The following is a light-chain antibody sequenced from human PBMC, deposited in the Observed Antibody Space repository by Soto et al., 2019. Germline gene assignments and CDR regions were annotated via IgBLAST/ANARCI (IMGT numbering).Light chain of an antibody. CDR1: QSVSSTY. V-gene: IGKV3-20*01. Sequence: EIVLTQSPGTLSLSPGERATLSCRASQSVSSTYLAWYQQKPGQAPRLLVYGASSRATGIPDRFSGSGSRTDFTLTISRLEPEYLAVYYCQHYGSLVLTFGGGPKVEIK. J-gene: IGKJ4*01. CDR2: GAS. CDR3: QHYGSLVLT.